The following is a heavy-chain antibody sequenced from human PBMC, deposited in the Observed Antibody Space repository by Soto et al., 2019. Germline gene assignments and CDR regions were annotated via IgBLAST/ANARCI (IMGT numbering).Heavy chain of an antibody. CDR2: IWYDGSNK. CDR3: ARDAGYYGSGHNDY. CDR1: GFTFSSYG. D-gene: IGHD3-10*01. J-gene: IGHJ4*02. Sequence: QVQLVESGGGVVQPGRSLRLSCAASGFTFSSYGMHWVRQAPGKGLEWVAVIWYDGSNKYYADSVKGRFTISRDNSKNTLYLQMNSLRAEDTAVYYCARDAGYYGSGHNDYWGQGTLVTVSS. V-gene: IGHV3-33*01.